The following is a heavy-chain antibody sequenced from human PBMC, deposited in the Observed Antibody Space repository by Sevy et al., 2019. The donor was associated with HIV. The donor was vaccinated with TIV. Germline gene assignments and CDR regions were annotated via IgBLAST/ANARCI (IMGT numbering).Heavy chain of an antibody. V-gene: IGHV3-48*02. CDR2: ISSRSRTI. J-gene: IGHJ4*02. CDR3: ARDVDTPFVRSFDS. CDR1: GLTFSSDS. Sequence: GGYLRLSCVVSGLTFSSDSMNWVRQAPGKGLEWLAYISSRSRTIYYADSVEGRFTISRDNDKKSVFLQMNNLGDEDSATYYCARDVDTPFVRSFDSWGQGTLVTVSS. D-gene: IGHD5-18*01.